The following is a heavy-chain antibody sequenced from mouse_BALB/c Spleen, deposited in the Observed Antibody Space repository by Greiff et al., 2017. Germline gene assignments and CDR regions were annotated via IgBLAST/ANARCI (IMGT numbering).Heavy chain of an antibody. V-gene: IGHV1-69*02. CDR2: IDPSDSET. J-gene: IGHJ4*01. CDR1: GYTFTSYW. Sequence: VQLQQPGAELVKPGAPVKLSCKASGYTFTSYWMNWVKQRPGRGLEWIGRIDPSDSETHYNQKFKDKATLTVDKSSSTAYIQLSSLTSEDSAVYYCARWYYAMDYWGQGTSVTVSS. CDR3: ARWYYAMDY.